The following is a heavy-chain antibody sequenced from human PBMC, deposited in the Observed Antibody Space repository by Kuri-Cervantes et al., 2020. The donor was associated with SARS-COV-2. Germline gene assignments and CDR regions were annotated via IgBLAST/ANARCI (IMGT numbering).Heavy chain of an antibody. Sequence: SETLSLTCPVSGGSISSSSYYWGWIRQPPGKGLERIGKIHHSRCTYYNPSHKSRVTMSVATSRNQFYLKLSSVTAAETAVYYCARLGPNQLLVHYYYYAMDVWGKGTTVTVSS. CDR1: GGSISSSSYY. D-gene: IGHD6-19*01. J-gene: IGHJ6*04. CDR2: IHHSRCT. CDR3: ARLGPNQLLVHYYYYAMDV. V-gene: IGHV4-39*07.